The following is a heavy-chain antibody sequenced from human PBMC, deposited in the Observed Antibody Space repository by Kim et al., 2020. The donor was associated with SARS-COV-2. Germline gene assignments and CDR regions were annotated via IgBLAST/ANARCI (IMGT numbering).Heavy chain of an antibody. D-gene: IGHD1-26*01. CDR3: ARPKKWELLGWFDP. J-gene: IGHJ5*02. CDR2: IYYSGST. V-gene: IGHV4-39*07. Sequence: SETLSLTCTVSGGSISSSSYYWGWIRQPPGKGLEWIGSIYYSGSTYYNPSLKSRVTISVDTSKNQFSLKLSSVTAADTAVYYCARPKKWELLGWFDPWGQGTLVTVSS. CDR1: GGSISSSSYY.